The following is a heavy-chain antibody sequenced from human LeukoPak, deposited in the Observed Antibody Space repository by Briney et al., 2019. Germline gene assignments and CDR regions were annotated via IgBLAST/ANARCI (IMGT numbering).Heavy chain of an antibody. CDR2: INPNSGNT. CDR3: ARRSDYYDSSAYYY. J-gene: IGHJ4*02. V-gene: IGHV1-8*01. CDR1: GYTFSSYD. D-gene: IGHD3-22*01. Sequence: ASVKVSCKASGYTFSSYDMNWVRQATGHGLEWMGWINPNSGNTGYAPKFQGRVTMTRNTSISTAYMELSSLRSEDTAVYYCARRSDYYDSSAYYYWGQGTLVPVSS.